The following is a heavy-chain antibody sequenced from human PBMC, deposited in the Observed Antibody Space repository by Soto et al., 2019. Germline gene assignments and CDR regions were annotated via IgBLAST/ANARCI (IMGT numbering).Heavy chain of an antibody. Sequence: QVQLVESGGGVVQPGRSLRLSCAASGFTFSSYGMHWVRQAPGKGLEWVAIIWYDGSNKYYADSVKGRFTISRDNSKNTLYLQMNSLRAEDTAVYYCARDGDIVVVVAATGHYYCMDVWGQGTTVTVSS. CDR3: ARDGDIVVVVAATGHYYCMDV. CDR1: GFTFSSYG. CDR2: IWYDGSNK. V-gene: IGHV3-33*01. J-gene: IGHJ6*02. D-gene: IGHD2-15*01.